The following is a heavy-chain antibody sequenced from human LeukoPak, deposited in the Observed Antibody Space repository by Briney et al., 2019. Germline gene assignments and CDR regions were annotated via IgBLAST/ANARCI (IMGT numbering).Heavy chain of an antibody. CDR2: INHAGST. J-gene: IGHJ4*02. V-gene: IGHV4-34*01. CDR3: ARGVPEDNDYWSGYYDS. Sequence: SETLSLTCAVYVGSFNAYYWTRIRQPPGRGLEWIGEINHAGSTNYNPSLKSRVTISIDTSKNQFSLNLSSVTAADTAVYFCARGVPEDNDYWSGYYDSWGQGTLVTVSS. CDR1: VGSFNAYY. D-gene: IGHD3-3*01.